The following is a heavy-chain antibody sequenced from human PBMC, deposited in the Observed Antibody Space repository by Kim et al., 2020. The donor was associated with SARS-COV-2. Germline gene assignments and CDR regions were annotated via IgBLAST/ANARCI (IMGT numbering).Heavy chain of an antibody. Sequence: SETLSLTCTVSGGSISSYYWSRIRQPPGKGLEWIGYIYYSGSTNYNPSLKSRVTISVDTSKNQFSLKLSSVTAADTAVYYCARRALGYCSSSSCYGAFDIWGQGTMVTVSS. J-gene: IGHJ3*02. CDR3: ARRALGYCSSSSCYGAFDI. V-gene: IGHV4-59*08. CDR1: GGSISSYY. CDR2: IYYSGST. D-gene: IGHD2-2*01.